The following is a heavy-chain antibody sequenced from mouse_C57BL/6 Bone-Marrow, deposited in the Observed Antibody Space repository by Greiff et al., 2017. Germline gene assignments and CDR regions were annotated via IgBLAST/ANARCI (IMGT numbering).Heavy chain of an antibody. J-gene: IGHJ1*03. V-gene: IGHV14-3*01. CDR1: GFNIKNTY. CDR2: IDPANGNT. CDR3: ASRGSSRYWYFDV. D-gene: IGHD1-1*01. Sequence: VQLKESVAELVRPGASVKLSCTASGFNIKNTYMHWVKQRPEQGLEWIGRIDPANGNTKYAPKFQGKATITADTSSNTAYLQLSSLTSEDTAIYYCASRGSSRYWYFDVWGTGTTVTVSS.